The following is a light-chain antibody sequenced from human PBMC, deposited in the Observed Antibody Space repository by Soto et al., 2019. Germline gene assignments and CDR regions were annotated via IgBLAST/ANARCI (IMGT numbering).Light chain of an antibody. J-gene: IGLJ2*01. CDR1: SSVVGGYNY. V-gene: IGLV2-14*01. CDR2: DVS. CDR3: SSHRVISTLVV. Sequence: HSALTQPASVSGSPGQAITIYCTGTSSVVGGYNYVCWYQQYPGKAPKLIIYDVSNRPSGISNRFSGSRAGKTASLTISGLQAEDEADYYCSSHRVISTLVVFGGGTKLA.